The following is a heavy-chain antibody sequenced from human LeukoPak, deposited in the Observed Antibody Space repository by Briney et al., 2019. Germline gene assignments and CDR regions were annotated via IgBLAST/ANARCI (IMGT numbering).Heavy chain of an antibody. V-gene: IGHV4-61*02. J-gene: IGHJ6*03. Sequence: SQTLSLICTVSGGSISSGSYYGSWIPQPAGKVVEWIVCSYNSGSTNYNPSLKSRVTISVDTSKHQFSLKLSSVTAADTAVYYCARDIMVRGVLTPTSHMDVWGKGTTVTVSS. CDR2: SYNSGST. D-gene: IGHD3-10*01. CDR3: ARDIMVRGVLTPTSHMDV. CDR1: GGSISSGSYY.